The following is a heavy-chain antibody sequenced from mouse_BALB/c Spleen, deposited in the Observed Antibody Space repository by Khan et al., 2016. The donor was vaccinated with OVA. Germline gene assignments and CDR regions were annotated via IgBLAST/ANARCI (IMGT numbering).Heavy chain of an antibody. J-gene: IGHJ1*01. CDR1: GYTFTNYG. CDR3: ASGGYWYFDV. CDR2: INTYTGEP. Sequence: IQLVQSGPELKKPGETVKISCKASGYTFTNYGMNWVKQAPGKGLKWMGWINTYTGEPTYVDDFKGRFAFSLETSASTAYLQSNNLRNEDTATYFCASGGYWYFDVWGAGTTVTVSS. V-gene: IGHV9-3-1*01. D-gene: IGHD1-1*02.